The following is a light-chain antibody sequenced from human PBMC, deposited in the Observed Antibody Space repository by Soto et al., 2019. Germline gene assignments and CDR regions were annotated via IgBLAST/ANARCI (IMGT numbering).Light chain of an antibody. Sequence: EIVMTQSPATLSVSPGERVTLSCRASQDIRSSLAWYQQKPGQAPRLLIYGASIRATGVPATFSGSGSGTEFTLSISSLQSEHLGVYYCQQYNNWPPWTFGQGTKVDIK. CDR2: GAS. CDR3: QQYNNWPPWT. V-gene: IGKV3-15*01. CDR1: QDIRSS. J-gene: IGKJ1*01.